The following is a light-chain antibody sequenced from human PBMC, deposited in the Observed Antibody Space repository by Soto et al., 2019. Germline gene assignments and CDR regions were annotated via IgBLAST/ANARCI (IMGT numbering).Light chain of an antibody. V-gene: IGKV3-15*01. CDR3: QQYNNWPRT. CDR2: GAS. J-gene: IGKJ1*01. CDR1: QSVSSN. Sequence: EIVLTQSPGTLSLSPGERATLSCRASQSVSSNLAWYQQKPGQAPRLLIYGASTRATGIPARFSGSGSGTEFTLTFSSLQSEDFAVYYCQQYNNWPRTFGQGTKVDI.